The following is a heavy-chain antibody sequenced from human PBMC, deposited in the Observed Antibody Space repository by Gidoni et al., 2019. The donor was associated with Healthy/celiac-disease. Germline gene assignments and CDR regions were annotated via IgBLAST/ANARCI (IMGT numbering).Heavy chain of an antibody. J-gene: IGHJ6*02. CDR1: GYSVSSGYY. V-gene: IGHV4-38-2*02. D-gene: IGHD3-3*01. CDR2: IYHSGST. CDR3: ARDDFWSGSTGYYYYGMDV. Sequence: QVQLQESGTGLVKPSETMSLTCTVSGYSVSSGYYWGWIRQPPGKGLEWIGSIYHSGSTYYNPSLKSRVTISVDTSKNQFSLKLSSVTAADTAVYYCARDDFWSGSTGYYYYGMDVWGQGTTVTVSS.